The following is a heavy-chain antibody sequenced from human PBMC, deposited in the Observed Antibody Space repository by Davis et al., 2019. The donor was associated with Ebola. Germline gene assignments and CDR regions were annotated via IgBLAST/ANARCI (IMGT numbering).Heavy chain of an antibody. CDR1: GFTFDDYA. Sequence: SLKISCAAYGFTFDDYAMHWVRQAPGKGLEWVSGISWNGGSRGYADSVKGRFTISRDNAKSSLYLQMNSLTPEDTALYYCARFTVTTSHFDYWGQGTLVTVSS. CDR2: ISWNGGSR. CDR3: ARFTVTTSHFDY. V-gene: IGHV3-9*01. D-gene: IGHD4-11*01. J-gene: IGHJ4*02.